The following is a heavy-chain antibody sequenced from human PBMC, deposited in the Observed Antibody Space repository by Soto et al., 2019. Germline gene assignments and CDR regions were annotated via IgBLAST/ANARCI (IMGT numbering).Heavy chain of an antibody. J-gene: IGHJ5*02. CDR1: GFTFSSYS. V-gene: IGHV3-21*01. CDR2: ISSSSSYI. Sequence: GGPLRVSCAASGFTFSSYSMNWVSQTTGKGLEWVSSISSSSSYIYYADSVKGRFTISRDNAKNSLYLQMNSLRAEATAVYYCARLSSGSTNWFDPWGQGTLVTVSS. D-gene: IGHD5-12*01. CDR3: ARLSSGSTNWFDP.